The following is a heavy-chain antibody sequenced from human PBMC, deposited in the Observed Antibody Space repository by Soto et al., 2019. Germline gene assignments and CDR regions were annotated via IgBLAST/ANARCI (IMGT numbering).Heavy chain of an antibody. CDR3: ARVDQIVAAGGAFDI. CDR1: GYTFTSYG. CDR2: ISAYNGNT. J-gene: IGHJ3*02. D-gene: IGHD2-21*01. V-gene: IGHV1-18*01. Sequence: QVQLVQSGAEVKKPGASVKVSCKASGYTFTSYGISWVRQAPGQGLEWMGWISAYNGNTNYAQKLQGRVTMTTDTSTSTADMELRSLRYDDTAVYYCARVDQIVAAGGAFDIWGQGTMVTVSS.